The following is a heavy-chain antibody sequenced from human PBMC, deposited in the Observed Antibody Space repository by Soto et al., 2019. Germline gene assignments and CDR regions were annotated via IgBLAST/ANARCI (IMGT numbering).Heavy chain of an antibody. Sequence: EVQLLESGGGLVQPGGSLRLSCAASGFTFSSYAMSWVRQAPGKGLEWVSAISGSGGSTYYADSVKGRFTISRDNSKNTLYLQMNSLRAEDTAVYYCVKDPTWDFWSGYFDYWGQGTLVTVSS. CDR2: ISGSGGST. CDR1: GFTFSSYA. CDR3: VKDPTWDFWSGYFDY. D-gene: IGHD3-3*01. V-gene: IGHV3-23*01. J-gene: IGHJ4*02.